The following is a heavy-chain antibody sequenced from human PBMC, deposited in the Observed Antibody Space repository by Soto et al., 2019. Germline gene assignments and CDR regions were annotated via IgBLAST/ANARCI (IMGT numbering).Heavy chain of an antibody. V-gene: IGHV4-39*01. CDR3: ASRVEGLYSGNDRYYFDY. CDR2: IYYSGTS. Sequence: SETPSLSCTVSGDSICTSAYYWGWIRQPPGKGLEWIGTIYYSGTSYHNPSLKSRVTISVDTSKNQFSLTLTSVTAADTAVYYCASRVEGLYSGNDRYYFDYWGQGTLVTVSS. CDR1: GDSICTSAYY. J-gene: IGHJ4*02. D-gene: IGHD5-12*01.